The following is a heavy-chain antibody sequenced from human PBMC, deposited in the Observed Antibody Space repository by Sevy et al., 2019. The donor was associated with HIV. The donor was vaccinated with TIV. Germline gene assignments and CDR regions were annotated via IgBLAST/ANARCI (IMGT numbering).Heavy chain of an antibody. CDR1: GGTFSSYA. Sequence: ASVKVSCKASGGTFSSYAISWVRQAPGQGLEWMGGIIPIFGTANYAQKFQGRVTITADESTSTAYMELSSLRSEDTAVYYCARTNTYYYDSSGYYNWFDPRGQGTLVTVSS. D-gene: IGHD3-22*01. CDR2: IIPIFGTA. CDR3: ARTNTYYYDSSGYYNWFDP. V-gene: IGHV1-69*13. J-gene: IGHJ5*02.